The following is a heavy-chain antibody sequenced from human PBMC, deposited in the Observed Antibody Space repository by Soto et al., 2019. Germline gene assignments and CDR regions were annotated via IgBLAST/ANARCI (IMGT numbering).Heavy chain of an antibody. V-gene: IGHV3-23*01. CDR3: ASVRVGY. Sequence: EVQLLESGGGSVQPGGSLRLSCAASGFPFSTLAMTRVRQAPGKGLEWVSSVLASGTGTYYADSVKGRFTISRDNSKNTVYLQMNSLSAEDTALYYCASVRVGYWGQGTLVTVSS. J-gene: IGHJ4*02. D-gene: IGHD1-26*01. CDR1: GFPFSTLA. CDR2: VLASGTGT.